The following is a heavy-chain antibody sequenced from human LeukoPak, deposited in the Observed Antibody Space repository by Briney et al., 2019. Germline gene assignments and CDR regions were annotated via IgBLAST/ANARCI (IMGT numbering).Heavy chain of an antibody. J-gene: IGHJ3*02. V-gene: IGHV1-69*01. CDR2: IIPIFGTA. CDR1: GGTFSSYA. D-gene: IGHD3-22*01. Sequence: SVKVSCKASGGTFSSYAIGWVRQAPGQGLEWMGGIIPIFGTANYAQKFQGRVTITADESTSTAYMELSSLRSEDTAVYYCARVGYYDSSGYYPLGAFDIWGQGTMVTVSS. CDR3: ARVGYYDSSGYYPLGAFDI.